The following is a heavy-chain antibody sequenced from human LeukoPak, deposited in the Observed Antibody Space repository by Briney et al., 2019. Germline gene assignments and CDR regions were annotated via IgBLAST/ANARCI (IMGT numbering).Heavy chain of an antibody. CDR2: IYYSGST. V-gene: IGHV4-39*01. D-gene: IGHD3-10*01. Sequence: SETLSLTCTVSGGSITTDTYYWGRIRQPPGKGLEWIGTIYYSGSTYCNPPLKSRVTISVDTSKNQFSLKLRSVTAADTAVYYCARQRNGSGTSIYYYFDYWGQGTLVTVSS. CDR1: GGSITTDTYY. J-gene: IGHJ4*02. CDR3: ARQRNGSGTSIYYYFDY.